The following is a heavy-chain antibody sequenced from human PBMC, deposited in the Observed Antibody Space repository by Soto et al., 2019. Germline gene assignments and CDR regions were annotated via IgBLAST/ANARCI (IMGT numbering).Heavy chain of an antibody. CDR1: GDSVSSNSAA. V-gene: IGHV6-1*01. CDR2: TYYRSKWYN. CDR3: ARGMGHCSGGSCAYGMDV. D-gene: IGHD2-15*01. J-gene: IGHJ6*02. Sequence: LSLTCAISGDSVSSNSAAWNWIRQSPSRGLEWLGRTYYRSKWYNDYAVSVKSRITINPDTSKNQFSLQLNSVTPEDTAVYYCARGMGHCSGGSCAYGMDVWGQGTTVTVSS.